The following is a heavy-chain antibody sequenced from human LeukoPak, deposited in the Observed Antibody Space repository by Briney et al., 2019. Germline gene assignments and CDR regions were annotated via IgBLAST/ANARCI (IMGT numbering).Heavy chain of an antibody. CDR1: GFTFSSYS. Sequence: PGGSLRLSCAASGFTFSSYSMNWVRQAPGKGLEWVSSISSSSSYIYYADSVKGRFTISRDNAKNSLYLQMNSLRAEDTAVYYCARVGVFSSSWLLHWGQGTLVTVSS. CDR2: ISSSSSYI. V-gene: IGHV3-21*01. D-gene: IGHD6-13*01. J-gene: IGHJ4*02. CDR3: ARVGVFSSSWLLH.